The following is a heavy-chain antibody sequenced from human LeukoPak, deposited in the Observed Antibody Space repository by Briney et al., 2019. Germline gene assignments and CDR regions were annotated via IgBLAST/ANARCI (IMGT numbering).Heavy chain of an antibody. CDR3: ATSDFNILTGYNDY. CDR2: ISSSSYYI. V-gene: IGHV3-21*01. D-gene: IGHD3-9*01. Sequence: TGGSLRLSCAASGFTFSSYTMNWVRQAPGKGLEWVPSISSSSYYIYYADSVKGRFTISRDNAKNSLYLQMNSLRAEDTAVYYCATSDFNILTGYNDYWGQGTLVTVSS. CDR1: GFTFSSYT. J-gene: IGHJ4*02.